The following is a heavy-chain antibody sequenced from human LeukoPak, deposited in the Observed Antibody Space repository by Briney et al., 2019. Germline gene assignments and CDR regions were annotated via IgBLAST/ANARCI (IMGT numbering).Heavy chain of an antibody. CDR1: GFTFSSYA. CDR2: ISYDGSNK. D-gene: IGHD2/OR15-2a*01. V-gene: IGHV3-30-3*01. Sequence: PGGSLRLSCAASGFTFSSYAMHWVRQAPGKGLEWVAVISYDGSNKYYADSVKGRFTISRDNSENTLYLQMNSLRAEDTAVYYCARDNSDYYSMDVWGQGTTVTVSS. CDR3: ARDNSDYYSMDV. J-gene: IGHJ6*02.